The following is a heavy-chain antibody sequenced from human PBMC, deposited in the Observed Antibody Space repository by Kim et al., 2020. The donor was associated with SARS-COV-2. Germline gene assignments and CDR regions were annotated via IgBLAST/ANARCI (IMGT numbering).Heavy chain of an antibody. CDR3: AALGYGSKWFFY. D-gene: IGHD6-19*01. CDR1: GFIFNAYA. Sequence: GGSLRLSCAASGFIFNAYAMSWVRQAPGKGLEWVSTVSGTGASTYYADSVEGRFVISRDNSKNTLYLQVNSLRGEDTALYYCAALGYGSKWFFYWGQGTL. CDR2: VSGTGAST. J-gene: IGHJ4*02. V-gene: IGHV3-23*01.